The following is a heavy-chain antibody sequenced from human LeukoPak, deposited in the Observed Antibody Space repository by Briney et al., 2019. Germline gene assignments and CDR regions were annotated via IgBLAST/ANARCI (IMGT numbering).Heavy chain of an antibody. D-gene: IGHD3-10*01. CDR2: INPNSGGT. J-gene: IGHJ4*02. V-gene: IGHV1-2*02. Sequence: ASVKVSCKASGYTFTGYYMHWVRQAPGQGLEWMGWINPNSGGTNSAQKFQGRVTMTRDTSISTAYMELSRLRSDDTAVYYCARVWFGEPAFDYWGQGTLVTVSS. CDR3: ARVWFGEPAFDY. CDR1: GYTFTGYY.